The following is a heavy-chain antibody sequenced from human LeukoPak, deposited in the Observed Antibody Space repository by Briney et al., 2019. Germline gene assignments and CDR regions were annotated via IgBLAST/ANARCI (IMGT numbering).Heavy chain of an antibody. V-gene: IGHV3-30-3*01. J-gene: IGHJ4*02. CDR2: ISDDGTKE. CDR1: GFTFSSYA. CDR3: AKDLYRPEGELYYYDY. D-gene: IGHD3-16*01. Sequence: GGSLRLSCVASGFTFSSYAMHWVRQAPGKGLEWVAVISDDGTKEYYADSVKGRFTISRDNSRNTVYTSKSTLFLQMNSLRPEDTAVYYCAKDLYRPEGELYYYDYWGQGTPVTVSS.